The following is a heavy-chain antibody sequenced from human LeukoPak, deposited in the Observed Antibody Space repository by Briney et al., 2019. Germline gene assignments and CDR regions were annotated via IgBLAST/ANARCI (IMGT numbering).Heavy chain of an antibody. D-gene: IGHD3-10*01. CDR1: GFHFSTYG. V-gene: IGHV3-23*01. CDR2: FSGGRGSP. J-gene: IGHJ6*03. CDR3: AKVGGSGSYEWHRFYEQYYMDV. Sequence: GGSLRLSCAGSGFHFSTYGLTWVRQAPGKGLEWVSSFSGGRGSPYYADSVKGRFTITRDNSKETVYLQMNSLRVEDTAVYYCAKVGGSGSYEWHRFYEQYYMDVWGNGTTVTISS.